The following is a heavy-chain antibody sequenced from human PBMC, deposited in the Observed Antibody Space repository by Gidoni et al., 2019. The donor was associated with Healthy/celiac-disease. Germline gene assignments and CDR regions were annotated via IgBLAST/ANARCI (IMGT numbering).Heavy chain of an antibody. V-gene: IGHV1-69*01. Sequence: QVQLVQSGAEVKKPGSSVKVSCKASGGTFSSYAISWVRQAPGQGLEWMGGIIPIFGTANYAQKFQGRVTITADESTSTAYMELSSLRSEDTAVYYCARERYYYDSSGYYYFDYWGQGTLVTVSS. J-gene: IGHJ4*02. CDR1: GGTFSSYA. CDR2: IIPIFGTA. CDR3: ARERYYYDSSGYYYFDY. D-gene: IGHD3-22*01.